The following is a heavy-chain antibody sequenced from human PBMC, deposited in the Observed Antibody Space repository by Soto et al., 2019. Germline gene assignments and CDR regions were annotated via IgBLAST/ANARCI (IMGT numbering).Heavy chain of an antibody. Sequence: GGSLRLSCAASGFSVTSNYMTWVRQAPGKGLECVSVIYAGGNTYYPDSVKGRFTISSDNSKNTLFLQMNNLRAEDTAVYYCARVTTFYDILTSSYALNYFDYWGQGTRVTVS. D-gene: IGHD3-9*01. CDR2: IYAGGNT. V-gene: IGHV3-53*01. CDR1: GFSVTSNY. J-gene: IGHJ4*02. CDR3: ARVTTFYDILTSSYALNYFDY.